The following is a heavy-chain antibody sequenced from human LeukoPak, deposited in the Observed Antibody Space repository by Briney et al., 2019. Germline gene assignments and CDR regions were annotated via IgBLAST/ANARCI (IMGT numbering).Heavy chain of an antibody. CDR3: ARFGIYNVY. Sequence: SQTLSPTRTVSAASISSVSYGWGWTRHPARTGLEWIGRIYTSGSTNYNPSLKSRVTISVDTSKNQFSLKLRSVTAADTAVYYCARFGIYNVYWGQGTLVTVSS. J-gene: IGHJ4*02. CDR1: AASISSVSYG. D-gene: IGHD1-1*01. CDR2: IYTSGST. V-gene: IGHV4-61*02.